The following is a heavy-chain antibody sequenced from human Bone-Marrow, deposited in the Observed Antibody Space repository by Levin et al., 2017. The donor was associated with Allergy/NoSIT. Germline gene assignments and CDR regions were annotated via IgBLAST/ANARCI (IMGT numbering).Heavy chain of an antibody. V-gene: IGHV4-61*02. CDR1: GASIGSEPYY. CDR3: ARESGSGWLGY. D-gene: IGHD6-19*01. CDR2: IYTFGST. Sequence: SETLSLTCTVSGASIGSEPYYWSWIRKPAGEGLEWIGRIYTFGSTNYNPSLKSRVTMSVDKSKNQFSLKLTSVTAADTAMYFCARESGSGWLGYWGQGTLVTVS. J-gene: IGHJ4*02.